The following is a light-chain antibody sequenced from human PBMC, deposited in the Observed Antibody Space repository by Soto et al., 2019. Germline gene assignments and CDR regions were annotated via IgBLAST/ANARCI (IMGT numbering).Light chain of an antibody. V-gene: IGLV2-14*01. CDR1: SSDVGAYNY. J-gene: IGLJ3*02. Sequence: QSALTQPASVSGSPGQSITISCTGTSSDVGAYNYVSWYQQHPGKAPKLMISGVSNRPSGVSNRFSGSKSGNTASLTISGVQADDEADYYCSSYTGSSTPWVFGGGTKVTVL. CDR2: GVS. CDR3: SSYTGSSTPWV.